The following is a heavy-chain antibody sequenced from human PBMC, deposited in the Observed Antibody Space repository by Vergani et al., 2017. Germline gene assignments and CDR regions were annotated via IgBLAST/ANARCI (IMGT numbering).Heavy chain of an antibody. Sequence: QVQLQQWGAGLLKPSETLSLTCAVYGGSFSGYYWSWIRQHPGKGLEWIGYIYYSGSTYYNPSLKSRVTISVDTSKNQFSLKLSSVTAADTAVYYCARDSGYSYGYDWFDPWGQGTLVTVSS. J-gene: IGHJ5*02. CDR3: ARDSGYSYGYDWFDP. V-gene: IGHV4-34*01. CDR1: GGSFSGYY. CDR2: IYYSGST. D-gene: IGHD5-18*01.